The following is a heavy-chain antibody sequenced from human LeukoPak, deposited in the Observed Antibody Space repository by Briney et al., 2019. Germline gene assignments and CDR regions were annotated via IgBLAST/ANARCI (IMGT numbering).Heavy chain of an antibody. CDR3: ARILRLHTPRAFDI. J-gene: IGHJ3*02. Sequence: GGSLRLSCAASGFTYSNYWMNWVRQAPGKGLEGVANIEEEGSQKYYVDSVKGRFTISRDNAKNSLYLQMNTLTAEDTAVYYCARILRLHTPRAFDIWGQGTMVTVSS. D-gene: IGHD5-24*01. CDR1: GFTYSNYW. V-gene: IGHV3-7*05. CDR2: IEEEGSQK.